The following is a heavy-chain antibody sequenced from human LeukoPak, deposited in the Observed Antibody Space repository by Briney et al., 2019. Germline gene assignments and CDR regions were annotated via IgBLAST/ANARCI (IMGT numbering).Heavy chain of an antibody. D-gene: IGHD5-18*01. CDR3: AKDQPGGYSYGNFDY. J-gene: IGHJ4*02. CDR1: GFTFSSFA. CDR2: ITGSGSGA. V-gene: IGHV3-23*01. Sequence: GGSLRLSCAASGFTFSSFAINWVRQAPGKGLEWVSVITGSGSGADYADSVKGRFTISRDNSKNTLYLQMNSLRAEDTAVYYCAKDQPGGYSYGNFDYWGQGTLVTVSS.